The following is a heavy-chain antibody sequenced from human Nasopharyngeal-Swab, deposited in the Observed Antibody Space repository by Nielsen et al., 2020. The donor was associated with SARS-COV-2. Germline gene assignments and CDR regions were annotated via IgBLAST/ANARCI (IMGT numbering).Heavy chain of an antibody. V-gene: IGHV4-4*07. CDR2: IYSSGST. Sequence: GSLRLSCSVSGGSIDSFYWSWIRQPVGKGLEWIGRIYSSGSTNSNPSLRSRLAMSVDTSKNQFSLTLTSVTAADTAVYYCARDGYCSDASCSHYYFFFGMDVWGPGTTVTVSS. D-gene: IGHD2-2*03. CDR3: ARDGYCSDASCSHYYFFFGMDV. CDR1: GGSIDSFY. J-gene: IGHJ6*02.